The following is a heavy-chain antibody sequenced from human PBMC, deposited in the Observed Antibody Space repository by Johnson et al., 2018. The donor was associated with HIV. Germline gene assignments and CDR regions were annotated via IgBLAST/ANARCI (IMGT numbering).Heavy chain of an antibody. D-gene: IGHD6-19*01. V-gene: IGHV3-15*01. J-gene: IGHJ3*02. CDR2: IKSKSDGGTT. CDR1: GFTFTNAW. Sequence: VQLVESGGGLIKPGGSLRVSCAASGFTFTNAWMSWIRQAPGKGLEWVGRIKSKSDGGTTDDAAPVKGRFNIPRDDAKNTLYLQMTSLRAEDTAVYYCTRVKDETYSSASRWAFDIWGQGTMVTVSS. CDR3: TRVKDETYSSASRWAFDI.